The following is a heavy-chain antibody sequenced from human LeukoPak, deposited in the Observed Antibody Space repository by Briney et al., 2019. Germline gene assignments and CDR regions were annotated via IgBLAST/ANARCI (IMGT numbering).Heavy chain of an antibody. Sequence: SETLSLTCTVSGGSISSYYWSWIRQPAGKGLEWIGRIYTSGSTNYNPSLKSRVTMSVDTSKNQFSLKLGSVTAADTAVYYCARDRVPYSSSTFFDYWGQGTLVTVSS. CDR3: ARDRVPYSSSTFFDY. J-gene: IGHJ4*02. CDR1: GGSISSYY. CDR2: IYTSGST. D-gene: IGHD6-13*01. V-gene: IGHV4-4*07.